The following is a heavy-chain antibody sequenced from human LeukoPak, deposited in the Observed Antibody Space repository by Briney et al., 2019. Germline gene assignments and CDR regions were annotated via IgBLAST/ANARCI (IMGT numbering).Heavy chain of an antibody. D-gene: IGHD6-19*01. Sequence: GGSLRLSCAASGFTISSYWMGWVRQARGKGLEWVSAISGSGGSTYYADSVKGRFTISRDNSKNTLYLQMNSLRAEDTAVYYCAKRGHSSGWYYFDYWGQGTLVTVSS. J-gene: IGHJ4*02. V-gene: IGHV3-23*01. CDR1: GFTISSYW. CDR2: ISGSGGST. CDR3: AKRGHSSGWYYFDY.